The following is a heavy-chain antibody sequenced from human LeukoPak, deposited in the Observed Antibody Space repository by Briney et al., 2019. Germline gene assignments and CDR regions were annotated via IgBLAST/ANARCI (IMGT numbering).Heavy chain of an antibody. J-gene: IGHJ4*02. CDR1: GFTFSSYW. CDR2: IDSDGSST. D-gene: IGHD3-16*01. CDR3: AKGGRGLMDY. Sequence: GGSLRLSCAASGFTFSSYWMHWVRQAPGKGLVWVSRIDSDGSSTTYADSVKGRFTISRDNAKNTLYLQLNSLRAEDTAVYYCAKGGRGLMDYWGQGTLVTVSS. V-gene: IGHV3-74*01.